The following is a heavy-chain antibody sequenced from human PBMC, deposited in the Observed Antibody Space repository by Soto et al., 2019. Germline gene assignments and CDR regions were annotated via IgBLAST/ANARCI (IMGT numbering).Heavy chain of an antibody. Sequence: GGSLRLSCAASGFTFSDYYMSWIRQAPGKGLEWVSYISSSSSYTNYADSVKGRFTISRDNAKNSLYLQMNSLRAEDTAVYYCAREARSGQKLVRGPHYFDSWGQGTLVTVSS. CDR1: GFTFSDYY. D-gene: IGHD6-13*01. V-gene: IGHV3-11*06. CDR3: AREARSGQKLVRGPHYFDS. CDR2: ISSSSSYT. J-gene: IGHJ4*02.